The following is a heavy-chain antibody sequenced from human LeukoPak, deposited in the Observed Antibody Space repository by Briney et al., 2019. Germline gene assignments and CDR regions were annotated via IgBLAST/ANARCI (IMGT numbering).Heavy chain of an antibody. CDR1: GFTFSSYE. CDR3: ARRLPYYGMDV. J-gene: IGHJ6*02. CDR2: IGGIGSI. Sequence: GGSLRLSCAASGFTFSSYEIHWVRQAPGKGLEWVSKIGGIGSIMYADSVKGRFTISTDSAKSSVYLQMNSLRAKDTAVYYCARRLPYYGMDVWGQGTTVTVSS. V-gene: IGHV3-48*03.